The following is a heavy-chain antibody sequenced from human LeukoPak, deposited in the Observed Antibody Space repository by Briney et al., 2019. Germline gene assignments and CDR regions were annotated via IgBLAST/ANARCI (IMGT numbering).Heavy chain of an antibody. D-gene: IGHD3-22*01. CDR1: GGTFSSYA. Sequence: SVKVSCKASGGTFSSYAISWVRQAPGQGLEWMGGIIPIFGTANYAQKFQGRVTITADESTSTAYMELSSLRSEDTAVYYCARGVYYYDSSGYYPFDYWGQGTLVTVSS. CDR2: IIPIFGTA. J-gene: IGHJ4*02. V-gene: IGHV1-69*13. CDR3: ARGVYYYDSSGYYPFDY.